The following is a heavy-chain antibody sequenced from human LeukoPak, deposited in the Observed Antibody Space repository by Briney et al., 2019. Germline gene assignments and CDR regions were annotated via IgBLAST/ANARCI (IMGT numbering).Heavy chain of an antibody. CDR2: ISHDGGNK. J-gene: IGHJ4*02. V-gene: IGHV3-30*18. CDR3: AKDLAVLRFLEWLFDY. CDR1: GFIFSNYG. D-gene: IGHD3-3*01. Sequence: PGGSLRLSCAASGFIFSNYGMHWVRQAPGKGLEWVALISHDGGNKYYADSVKGRFTISRDNSKNTLYLQMNSLRAEDTAVYYCAKDLAVLRFLEWLFDYWGQGTLVTVSS.